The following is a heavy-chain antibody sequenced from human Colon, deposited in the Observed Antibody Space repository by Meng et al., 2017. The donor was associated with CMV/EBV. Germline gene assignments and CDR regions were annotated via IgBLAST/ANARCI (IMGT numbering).Heavy chain of an antibody. CDR1: GFTFGNFW. Sequence: GGSLRLSCAASGFTFGNFWMNWVRQAPGRGLEWVANIKPDGSAEYYVDSVKGRFTISRDNPKNSLYLQMNSLRVEDTAIYYCMTPTGSSDYWGQGTLVTVSS. CDR2: IKPDGSAE. V-gene: IGHV3-7*01. J-gene: IGHJ4*02. CDR3: MTPTGSSDY. D-gene: IGHD6-6*01.